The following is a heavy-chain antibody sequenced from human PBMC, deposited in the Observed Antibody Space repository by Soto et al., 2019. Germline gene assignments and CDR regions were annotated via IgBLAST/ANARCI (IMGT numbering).Heavy chain of an antibody. CDR2: IYYSGST. Sequence: SETLSLTCTASGGSISSGGYYWSWIRQHPGKGLEWIGSIYYSGSTYYNSSLKSRLTMSGDTSKNQFSLELSSVTAADTAVYYCARGPRQEYGGKFFDYWGQGTLVTVSS. D-gene: IGHD4-17*01. CDR3: ARGPRQEYGGKFFDY. J-gene: IGHJ4*02. CDR1: GGSISSGGYY. V-gene: IGHV4-31*03.